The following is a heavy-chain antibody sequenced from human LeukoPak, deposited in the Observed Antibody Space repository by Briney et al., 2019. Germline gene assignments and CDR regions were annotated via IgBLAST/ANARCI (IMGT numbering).Heavy chain of an antibody. CDR2: ITYDGYYK. V-gene: IGHV3-30*03. D-gene: IGHD3-16*01. CDR1: GFTFTSYG. CDR3: ARAGAYRFDY. Sequence: PGTSLRLSCAASGFTFTSYGMHWVRQAPGKGLEWVALITYDGYYKYYSDSVKGRFTISSDTSKNTMYLQMNSLRAEDTAVYYCARAGAYRFDYWGQGTLVTVSS. J-gene: IGHJ4*02.